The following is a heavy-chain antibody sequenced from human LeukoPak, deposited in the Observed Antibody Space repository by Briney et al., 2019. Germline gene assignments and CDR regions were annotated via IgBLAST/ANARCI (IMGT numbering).Heavy chain of an antibody. Sequence: SVTVSCKASGGTFSSYAISWVRQAPGQGLEWMGGIIPIFGTANYAQKFQGRVTITADESTSTAYMELSSLRSEDTAVYYCARDQETIGGDGYNYWGQGTLVTVSS. V-gene: IGHV1-69*13. CDR3: ARDQETIGGDGYNY. CDR1: GGTFSSYA. CDR2: IIPIFGTA. D-gene: IGHD5-24*01. J-gene: IGHJ4*02.